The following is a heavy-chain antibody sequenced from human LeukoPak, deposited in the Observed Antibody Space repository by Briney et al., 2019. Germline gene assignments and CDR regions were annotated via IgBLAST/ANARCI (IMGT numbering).Heavy chain of an antibody. J-gene: IGHJ4*02. D-gene: IGHD4-23*01. Sequence: GGSLRLSCAASGFTFSDYYMSWIRQTPGKGLEWVSYISDSSGYKNYADSLKGRFTISRDNAKNSLYLQMNSLRDEDTAVYYCARDRGVVTPAYFDYWGQGTLVTVS. CDR1: GFTFSDYY. CDR3: ARDRGVVTPAYFDY. CDR2: ISDSSGYK. V-gene: IGHV3-11*06.